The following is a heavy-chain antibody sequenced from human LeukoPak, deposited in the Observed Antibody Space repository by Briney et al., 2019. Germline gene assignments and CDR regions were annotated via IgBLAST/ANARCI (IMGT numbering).Heavy chain of an antibody. Sequence: GGSLRLSCAASGFTFRSYSMHWVRQAPGKGLEWAATISYDGSNVYHADSVKGRFTISRDNSKNTVYLEMSGLRVEDTAVFHCARKRGGIYDSRALDLWGQGTTVIVSS. V-gene: IGHV3-30-3*01. CDR1: GFTFRSYS. CDR3: ARKRGGIYDSRALDL. J-gene: IGHJ6*02. CDR2: ISYDGSNV. D-gene: IGHD3-22*01.